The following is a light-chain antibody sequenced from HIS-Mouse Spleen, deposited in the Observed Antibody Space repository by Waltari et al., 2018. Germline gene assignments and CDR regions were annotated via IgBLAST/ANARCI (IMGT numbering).Light chain of an antibody. CDR2: GHR. Sequence: QSVLTQPPSVSGAPGQRVTISCTGSSSNIGAGYDVHWYQQLPGTAPKLLIYGHRNRPSGVPDRFSGSKSGTSAALAITGLQAEDEADYYCQSYDSSLSAVFGGGTKLTVL. CDR1: SSNIGAGYD. J-gene: IGLJ2*01. V-gene: IGLV1-40*01. CDR3: QSYDSSLSAV.